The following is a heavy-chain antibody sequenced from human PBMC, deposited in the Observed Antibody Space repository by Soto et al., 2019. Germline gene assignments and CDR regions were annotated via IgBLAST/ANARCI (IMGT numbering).Heavy chain of an antibody. D-gene: IGHD3-3*01. V-gene: IGHV1-18*01. J-gene: IGHJ4*02. CDR2: ISAYNGNT. Sequence: ASVKVSCKASGYTFTSYGTSWVRQAPGQGLEWMGWISAYNGNTNYAQKLQGRVTMTTDTSTSTAYMELRSLRSDDTAVYYCARGRVHDFWSGYYPYFDYWGQGTLVTVSS. CDR3: ARGRVHDFWSGYYPYFDY. CDR1: GYTFTSYG.